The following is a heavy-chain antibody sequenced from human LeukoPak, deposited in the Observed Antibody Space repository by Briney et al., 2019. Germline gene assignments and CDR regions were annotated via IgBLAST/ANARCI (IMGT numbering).Heavy chain of an antibody. Sequence: GGSLRLSCAASGFTFDDYAMHWVRQAPGKGLEWVSGISWNSGSIGYADSVKGRITISRDNAKNSLYLQMNSLRAEDTALYYCAKDRALVVPAAMLDYYYYMDVWGKGTTVTVSS. D-gene: IGHD2-2*01. J-gene: IGHJ6*03. CDR3: AKDRALVVPAAMLDYYYYMDV. V-gene: IGHV3-9*01. CDR2: ISWNSGSI. CDR1: GFTFDDYA.